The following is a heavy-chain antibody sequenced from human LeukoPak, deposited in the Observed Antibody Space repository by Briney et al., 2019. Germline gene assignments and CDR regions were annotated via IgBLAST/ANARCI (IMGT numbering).Heavy chain of an antibody. V-gene: IGHV4-61*01. Sequence: PSETLSLTCTVSGGSVSSGSYYWSWIRQPPGKGLEWVGYIHYSGSTNYNPSLKSRVTISVDTSKNQFSLKLSSVTAADTAVYYCARGFYDSSGYYYDGYWGQGTLVTVSS. CDR1: GGSVSSGSYY. CDR3: ARGFYDSSGYYYDGY. CDR2: IHYSGST. D-gene: IGHD3-22*01. J-gene: IGHJ4*02.